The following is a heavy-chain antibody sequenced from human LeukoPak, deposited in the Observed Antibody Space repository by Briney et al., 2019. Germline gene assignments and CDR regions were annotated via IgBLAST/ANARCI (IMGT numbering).Heavy chain of an antibody. D-gene: IGHD3-10*01. CDR1: GGTFSSYA. CDR2: IIPILGIA. J-gene: IGHJ6*02. Sequence: ASVKVSCKASGGTFSSYAISWVRQAPGQGLEWMGRIIPILGIANYAQKFQGRVTITADKSTSTAYMELSSLRSEDTAVYYCARVVGSSGSYFYGMDVWGQGTMVTVSS. V-gene: IGHV1-69*04. CDR3: ARVVGSSGSYFYGMDV.